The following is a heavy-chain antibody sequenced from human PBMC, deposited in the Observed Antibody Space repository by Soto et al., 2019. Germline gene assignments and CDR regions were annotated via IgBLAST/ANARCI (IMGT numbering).Heavy chain of an antibody. CDR2: IDPSDSYT. Sequence: EVQLVQSGAEVKKPGESLRISCKGSGYSFTSYWISWVRQMPGKGLEWLGRIDPSDSYTNYSPSFQGHVTISAAKSISTAYRQWSRLKASDTAMNYCARQGKNRAVAGLGDDYWGQGTLVTVSS. D-gene: IGHD6-19*01. J-gene: IGHJ4*02. V-gene: IGHV5-10-1*01. CDR3: ARQGKNRAVAGLGDDY. CDR1: GYSFTSYW.